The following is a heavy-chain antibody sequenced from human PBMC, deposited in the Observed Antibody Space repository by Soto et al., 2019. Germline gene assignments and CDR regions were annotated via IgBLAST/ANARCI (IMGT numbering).Heavy chain of an antibody. Sequence: PSETLSLTCAVSGGSISSGSYSWSWIRQPPGKGLEWIGYIYHSGSTYYNPSLKSRVTISVDRSKNQFSLKLSSVTAADTAVYYCARGTAYYGMDVWGQGTTVTVSS. CDR1: GGSISSGSYS. V-gene: IGHV4-30-2*01. D-gene: IGHD5-18*01. J-gene: IGHJ6*02. CDR3: ARGTAYYGMDV. CDR2: IYHSGST.